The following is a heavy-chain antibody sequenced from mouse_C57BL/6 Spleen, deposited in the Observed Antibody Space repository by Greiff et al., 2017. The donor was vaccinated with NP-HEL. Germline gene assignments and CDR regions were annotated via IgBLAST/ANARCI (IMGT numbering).Heavy chain of an antibody. V-gene: IGHV1-69*01. J-gene: IGHJ3*01. CDR1: GYTFTSYW. Sequence: QVQLQQSGAELVMPGASVKLSCKASGYTFTSYWMHWVKQRPGQGLEWIGEIDPSDSYTNYNQKFKGKSTLTVDKSSSTAYMQLSSLTSEDSAVYYCARSTYGNPFAYWGQGTLVTVSA. CDR2: IDPSDSYT. CDR3: ARSTYGNPFAY. D-gene: IGHD2-1*01.